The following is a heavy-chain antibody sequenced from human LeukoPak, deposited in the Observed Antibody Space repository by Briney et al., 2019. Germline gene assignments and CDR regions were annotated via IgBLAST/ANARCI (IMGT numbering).Heavy chain of an antibody. J-gene: IGHJ4*02. CDR1: GFSFSTYS. CDR2: IYHSGST. V-gene: IGHV4-4*02. Sequence: GSLRLSCAASGFSFSTYSLNWVRQPPGKGLEWIGEIYHSGSTNYNPSLKSRVTISVDKSKNQFSLKLSSVTAADTAVYYCARSGIVATIYFDYWGQGTLVTVSS. CDR3: ARSGIVATIYFDY. D-gene: IGHD5-12*01.